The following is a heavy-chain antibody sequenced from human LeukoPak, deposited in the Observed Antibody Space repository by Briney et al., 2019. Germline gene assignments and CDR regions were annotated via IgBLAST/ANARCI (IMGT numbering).Heavy chain of an antibody. CDR3: AKDLVRYDDVGTPDY. CDR1: GFTFSSYA. J-gene: IGHJ4*02. D-gene: IGHD3-22*01. V-gene: IGHV3-23*01. CDR2: ISGSGGRT. Sequence: PGGSLRLSCAASGFTFSSYAMSWVRQAPGKGLEWVSAISGSGGRTYYADSVKGRFTISRDNSKNTLYLQMNSLRAEDTAVYYCAKDLVRYDDVGTPDYWGQGTLVTVSS.